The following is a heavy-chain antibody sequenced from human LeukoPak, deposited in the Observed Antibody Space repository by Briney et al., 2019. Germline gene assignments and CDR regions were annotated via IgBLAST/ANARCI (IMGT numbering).Heavy chain of an antibody. D-gene: IGHD3-10*01. CDR3: ARASWFGESTTDY. J-gene: IGHJ4*02. V-gene: IGHV4-61*02. CDR1: GGSISSGSYY. CDR2: IYTSGST. Sequence: SETLSLTCTVSGGSISSGSYYWSWIRQPAGKGLEWIVRIYTSGSTNYNPSIKSRITIAVDTSKNQLSLKLSSVTAADTAVYYCARASWFGESTTDYWGQGTLVTVSS.